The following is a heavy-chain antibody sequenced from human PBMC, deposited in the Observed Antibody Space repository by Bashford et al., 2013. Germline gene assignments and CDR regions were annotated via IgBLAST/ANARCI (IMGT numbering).Heavy chain of an antibody. CDR3: ARRRSPPVDY. V-gene: IGHV3-48*04. CDR2: ISSSSSTI. D-gene: IGHD6-6*01. J-gene: IGHJ4*02. Sequence: GGSLRLSCAASGFTFSSYSMNWVRQAPGKGLEWVSYISSSSSTIYYADSVKGRFTISRDNAKNSLYLQMNSLRAEDTAVYYCARRRSPPVDYWGQGTLVTVSS. CDR1: GFTFSSYS.